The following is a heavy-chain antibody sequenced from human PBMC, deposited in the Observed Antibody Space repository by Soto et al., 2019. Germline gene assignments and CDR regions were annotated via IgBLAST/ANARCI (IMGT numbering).Heavy chain of an antibody. D-gene: IGHD2-15*01. V-gene: IGHV3-23*01. J-gene: IGHJ4*02. Sequence: GGSLRLSCAASGFTFTSHAMSWVRQAPGKGLEWVAGITPGGDNTYYADSVKGRFTISRDNSKNTVYLQMNYLRAEDTALYYCAKNEGGTCYYRVDCWGQGTLVTISS. CDR3: AKNEGGTCYYRVDC. CDR1: GFTFTSHA. CDR2: ITPGGDNT.